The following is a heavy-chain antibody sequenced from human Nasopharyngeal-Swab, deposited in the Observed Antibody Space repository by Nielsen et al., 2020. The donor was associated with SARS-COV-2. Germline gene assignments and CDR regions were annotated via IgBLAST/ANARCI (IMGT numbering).Heavy chain of an antibody. J-gene: IGHJ4*02. CDR2: INHSGST. CDR1: GGAFSGYH. CDR3: ARGGVVPAARITLGDY. Sequence: GSLRLSPAVYGGAFSGYHWSWIRQPPGKGLEWIGEINHSGSTNYNPSLKSRVTISVDTSKNQFSLKLSSVTAADTAVYYCARGGVVPAARITLGDYWGQGTLVTVSS. V-gene: IGHV4-34*01. D-gene: IGHD2-2*01.